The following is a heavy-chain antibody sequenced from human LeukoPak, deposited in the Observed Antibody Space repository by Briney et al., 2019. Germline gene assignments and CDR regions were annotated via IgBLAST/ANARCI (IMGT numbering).Heavy chain of an antibody. D-gene: IGHD6-6*01. CDR3: ARGAPYGSSSAAYYFDY. V-gene: IGHV4-39*07. CDR1: GGSISSSSYY. J-gene: IGHJ4*02. CDR2: INHSGST. Sequence: SSETLSLTCTVSGGSISSSSYYWGWIRQPPGKGLEWIGEINHSGSTNYNPSLKSRVTISVDTSKNQFSLKLSSVTAADTAVYYCARGAPYGSSSAAYYFDYWGQGTLVTVSS.